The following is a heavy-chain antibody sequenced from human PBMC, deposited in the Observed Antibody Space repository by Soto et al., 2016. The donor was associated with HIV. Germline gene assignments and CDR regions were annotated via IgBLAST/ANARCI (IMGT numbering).Heavy chain of an antibody. D-gene: IGHD1-1*01. J-gene: IGHJ2*01. V-gene: IGHV3-9*01. CDR1: GFTFDYYA. CDR2: ITWNSNNI. CDR3: VKDAGTNFYWYLDL. Sequence: EVQLVESGGGLEQPGRSLRLSCTASGFTFDYYAMHWVRQAPGKGLEWVSGITWNSNNIDYADSVKGRFTVSRDNAKNSLYLEINSLRPEDTALYYCVKDAGTNFYWYLDLWGRGTLVTVSS.